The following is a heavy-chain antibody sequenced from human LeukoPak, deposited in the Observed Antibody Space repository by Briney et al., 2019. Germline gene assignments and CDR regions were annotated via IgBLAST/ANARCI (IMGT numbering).Heavy chain of an antibody. Sequence: PGESLKISCKGSGYSFTNYWIGWVRHMPGKGLEWMGIIYPGDSDARYSPSFQGQVTISVDKSISTAYLQWSSLKASDTAMYYCARHIGLVAPDGFDFWGQGTMVTVSS. CDR3: ARHIGLVAPDGFDF. V-gene: IGHV5-51*01. D-gene: IGHD2-8*02. CDR2: IYPGDSDA. J-gene: IGHJ3*01. CDR1: GYSFTNYW.